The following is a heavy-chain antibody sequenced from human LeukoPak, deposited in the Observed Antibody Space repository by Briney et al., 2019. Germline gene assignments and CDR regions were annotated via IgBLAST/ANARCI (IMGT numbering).Heavy chain of an antibody. J-gene: IGHJ4*02. CDR3: TRRAATGSFDY. V-gene: IGHV3-23*01. CDR1: GFTFSSYV. Sequence: GGSLRLSCAASGFTFSSYVMSWVRQAPGKGLEWVSSISGNAGSTAYADSVKGRLTISRDNSKNTLCLQMNSLRAEDTAVYYCTRRAATGSFDYWGQGTLVTVSS. CDR2: ISGNAGST. D-gene: IGHD1-1*01.